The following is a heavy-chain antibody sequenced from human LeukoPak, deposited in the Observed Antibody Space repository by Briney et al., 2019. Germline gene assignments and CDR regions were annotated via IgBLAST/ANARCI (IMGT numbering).Heavy chain of an antibody. Sequence: GRSLRLSCAASGFTFGDYAMHWVRQAPGKGLEWVSGISWTGSSIDYADSVKGRFTISRDNAKNSLYLQMNNLRGEDTALYYCAKDSSGWSSFDYWGQGTLVTVSS. CDR1: GFTFGDYA. CDR3: AKDSSGWSSFDY. D-gene: IGHD6-19*01. V-gene: IGHV3-9*01. CDR2: ISWTGSSI. J-gene: IGHJ4*02.